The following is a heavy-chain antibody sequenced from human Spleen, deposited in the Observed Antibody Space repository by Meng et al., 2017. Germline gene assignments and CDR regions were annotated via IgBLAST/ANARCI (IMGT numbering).Heavy chain of an antibody. CDR3: ARDLGYDILTGYYSSDPYYYYGMDV. CDR1: GVSFSDSD. CDR2: ISGDST. Sequence: GESLKISCAVSGVSFSDSDIHWVRLAPGKGLEWVSFISGDSTYYADSGKGRFTISRDNAKNSLYLQMNSLRAEDTAVYYCARDLGYDILTGYYSSDPYYYYGMDVWDQGTTVTVSS. J-gene: IGHJ6*02. V-gene: IGHV3-69-1*01. D-gene: IGHD3-9*01.